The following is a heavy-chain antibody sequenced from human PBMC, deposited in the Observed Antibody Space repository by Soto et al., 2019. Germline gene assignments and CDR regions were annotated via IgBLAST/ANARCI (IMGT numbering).Heavy chain of an antibody. J-gene: IGHJ5*02. CDR1: GGSISSYY. CDR2: IYYSGST. D-gene: IGHD2-2*01. CDR3: ARSYIVVVPAATENWFDP. Sequence: PSETLSLTCTVSGGSISSYYWSWIRQPPGKGLEWIGYIYYSGSTNYNPSLKSRVTISVDTSKNQFSLKLSSVTAADTAVYYCARSYIVVVPAATENWFDPWGQGTLVTVSS. V-gene: IGHV4-59*01.